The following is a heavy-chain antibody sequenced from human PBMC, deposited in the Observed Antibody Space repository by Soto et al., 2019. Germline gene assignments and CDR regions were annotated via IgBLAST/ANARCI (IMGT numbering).Heavy chain of an antibody. Sequence: QITLKESGPTLVQPTQTLTLTCTFSGFSLTTAGVGVAWIRQPPGKALEFLARIHWGVTERYRSSLQSRLPTTKDTSKNQVVLTMTNVDPVDTATYYWAHLLWFGDGALDVWCQGTMVTVSS. V-gene: IGHV2-5*02. CDR1: GFSLTTAGVG. CDR2: IHWGVTE. D-gene: IGHD3-10*01. J-gene: IGHJ3*01. CDR3: AHLLWFGDGALDV.